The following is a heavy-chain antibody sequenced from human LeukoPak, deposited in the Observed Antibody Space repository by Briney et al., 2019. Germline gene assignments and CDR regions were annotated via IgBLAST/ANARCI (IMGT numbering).Heavy chain of an antibody. D-gene: IGHD6-19*01. CDR3: AIRESSGWYSNSDY. J-gene: IGHJ4*02. CDR2: IIPILGIA. CDR1: GGTFSSYA. V-gene: IGHV1-69*04. Sequence: SVKVSCKASGGTFSSYAISWVRQAPGQGLEWMGRIIPILGIANYAQKFQGRVTITADKSTSTAYMELSSLRSEDTAVYYCAIRESSGWYSNSDYWGQGTLVTVSS.